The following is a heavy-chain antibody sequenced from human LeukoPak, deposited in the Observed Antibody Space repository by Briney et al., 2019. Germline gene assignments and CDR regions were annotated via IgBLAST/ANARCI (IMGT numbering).Heavy chain of an antibody. J-gene: IGHJ5*02. V-gene: IGHV1-69*05. CDR2: IIPIFGTA. D-gene: IGHD5-18*01. CDR1: GGTFISYA. CDR3: ARYSYSYGA. Sequence: GSSVKVSCKASGGTFISYAISWVRQAPGQGLEWMGRIIPIFGTANYAQKFQGRVTMTRNTSISTAYMELSSLRSEDTAVYYCARYSYSYGAWGQGTLVTVSS.